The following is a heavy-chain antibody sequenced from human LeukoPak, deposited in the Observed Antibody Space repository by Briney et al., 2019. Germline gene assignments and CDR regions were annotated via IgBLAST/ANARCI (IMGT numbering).Heavy chain of an antibody. J-gene: IGHJ4*02. CDR2: ISSNGGST. CDR3: ARDNAGSVGRRNTPLKH. CDR1: GFTFSSYA. Sequence: PGGSLRLSCAASGFTFSSYAMHWVRQAPGKGLEYVSAISSNGGSTYYANSVKGRFTISRDNSKNTLYLQMSSLRAEDIAVYYYARDNAGSVGRRNTPLKHWGQGTLVTVSS. D-gene: IGHD1-26*01. V-gene: IGHV3-64*01.